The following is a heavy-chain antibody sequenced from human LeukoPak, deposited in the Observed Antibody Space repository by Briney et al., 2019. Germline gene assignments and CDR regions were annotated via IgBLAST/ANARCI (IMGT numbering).Heavy chain of an antibody. CDR1: VGSFSSYA. CDR2: IIPIFGTA. CDR3: ARAGKTIFGVVTQYYFDY. V-gene: IGHV1-69*05. D-gene: IGHD3-3*01. Sequence: SVKVSCKASVGSFSSYAISWVRQAPGQGLEWMGGIIPIFGTANYAQKFQGRVTITTDESTSTAYMELSSLRSEDTAVYYCARAGKTIFGVVTQYYFDYWGQGTLVTVSS. J-gene: IGHJ4*02.